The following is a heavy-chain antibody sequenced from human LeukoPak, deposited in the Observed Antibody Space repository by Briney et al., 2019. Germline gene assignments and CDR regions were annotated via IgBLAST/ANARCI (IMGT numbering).Heavy chain of an antibody. J-gene: IGHJ4*02. CDR2: ISYDGSNK. D-gene: IGHD3-10*01. CDR3: APEGLVWFGELSK. CDR1: GFTFSSYG. V-gene: IGHV3-30*03. Sequence: PGGSLRLSCAASGFTFSSYGMHWVRQAPGKGLEWVAVISYDGSNKYYADSVKGRFTISRDNSKNTLYLQMNSLRTEDTAVYYCAPEGLVWFGELSKWGQGTLVTVSS.